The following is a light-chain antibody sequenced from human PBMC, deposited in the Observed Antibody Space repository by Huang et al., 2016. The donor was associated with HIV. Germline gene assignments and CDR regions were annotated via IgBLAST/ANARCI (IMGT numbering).Light chain of an antibody. CDR3: QQYNDWPLT. J-gene: IGKJ1*01. CDR1: PRPSRK. CDR2: GVA. V-gene: IGKV3-15*01. Sequence: PRVGATGARVRRSRSARPRPSRKLAWYQQKPGQAPRRLIYGVATRRTDIPARFSGSGSGTDFTLTINSLQSEDFATYYCQQYNDWPLTFGQGTEVEIK.